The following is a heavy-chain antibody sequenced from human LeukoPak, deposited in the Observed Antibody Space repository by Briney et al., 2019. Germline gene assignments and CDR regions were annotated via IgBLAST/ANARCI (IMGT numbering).Heavy chain of an antibody. CDR1: GFTFSSYS. CDR3: ARVSYMRDTVVILLGSQDFDY. D-gene: IGHD4-23*01. Sequence: GGSLRLSCAASGFTFSSYSLNWVRQAPGKGLEWVSSISSSSSYIYYADSVKGRFTISRDNAKNSLYLQMNSLRAEDTAVYYCARVSYMRDTVVILLGSQDFDYWGQGTLVTVSS. J-gene: IGHJ4*02. V-gene: IGHV3-21*01. CDR2: ISSSSSYI.